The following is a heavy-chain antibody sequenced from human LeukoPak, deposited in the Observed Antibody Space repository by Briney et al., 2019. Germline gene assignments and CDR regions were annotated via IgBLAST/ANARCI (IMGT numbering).Heavy chain of an antibody. CDR3: ANSDYGDYFSYYYYGMDV. V-gene: IGHV3-30*18. Sequence: GRSLRLSCAASGFTFSSYGMHWVRQAPGKGLEWVAVISYDGSNKYYADSVKGRFTISRDNSKNTLYLQMNSLRAEDTAVYYCANSDYGDYFSYYYYGMDVWGQGTTVTVSS. J-gene: IGHJ6*02. CDR1: GFTFSSYG. CDR2: ISYDGSNK. D-gene: IGHD4-17*01.